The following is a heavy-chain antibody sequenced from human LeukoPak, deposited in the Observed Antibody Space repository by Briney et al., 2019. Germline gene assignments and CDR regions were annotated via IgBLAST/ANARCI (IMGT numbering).Heavy chain of an antibody. Sequence: GASVKVSCKASGYSFTSYAIHWVRQAPGQRLEWMGWINAGNGNTKYLQKFQGRVTFTRDTSASTAYMELSSLRSEDTAVYYCVTADYGVYWGQGTLVTVSS. CDR2: INAGNGNT. CDR1: GYSFTSYA. CDR3: VTADYGVY. V-gene: IGHV1-3*01. J-gene: IGHJ4*02.